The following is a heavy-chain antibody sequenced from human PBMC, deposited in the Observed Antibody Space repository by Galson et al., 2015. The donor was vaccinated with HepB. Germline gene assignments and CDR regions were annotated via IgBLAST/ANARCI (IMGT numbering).Heavy chain of an antibody. Sequence: SVKVSCKASGGTFSSYAISWVRQAPGQGLEWMGGIIPIFGTANYAQKFQGRVTITADESTSTAYMELSSLRSEDTAVYYCARAATVVNYYYYGMDVWGQGTTVTVSS. CDR1: GGTFSSYA. CDR3: ARAATVVNYYYYGMDV. D-gene: IGHD4-23*01. CDR2: IIPIFGTA. V-gene: IGHV1-69*13. J-gene: IGHJ6*02.